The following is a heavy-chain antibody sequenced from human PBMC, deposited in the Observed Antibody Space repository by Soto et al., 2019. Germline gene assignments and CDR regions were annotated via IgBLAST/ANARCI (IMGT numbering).Heavy chain of an antibody. CDR1: GFTFSSYS. V-gene: IGHV3-21*01. Sequence: GGSLRLSCAASGFTFSSYSMNWVRQAPGKGLEWVSSIGSSSSYIYYADSVKGRFTISRDNAKNSLYLQMNSLRAEDTAVYYCARGASSIFGVVIDYWGQGTLVTVSS. D-gene: IGHD3-3*01. J-gene: IGHJ4*02. CDR3: ARGASSIFGVVIDY. CDR2: IGSSSSYI.